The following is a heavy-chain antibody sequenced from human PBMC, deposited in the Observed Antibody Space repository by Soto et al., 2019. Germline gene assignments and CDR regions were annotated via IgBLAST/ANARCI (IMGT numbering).Heavy chain of an antibody. D-gene: IGHD3-10*02. CDR1: GFPFSENS. V-gene: IGHV3-21*06. CDR3: ASQRDVHSCHT. J-gene: IGHJ1*01. Sequence: GGSLRLSCAASGFPFSENSMKWIRQTPGKGLEWVSSISSTSIYIFYADSLKGRFTISRDNAKNLLYLQINSLKVEDTAVYYCASQRDVHSCHTWRQAALGTVS. CDR2: ISSTSIYI.